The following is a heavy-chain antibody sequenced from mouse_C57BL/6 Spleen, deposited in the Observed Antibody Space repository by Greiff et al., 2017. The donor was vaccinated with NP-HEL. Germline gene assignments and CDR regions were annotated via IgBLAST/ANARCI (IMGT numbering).Heavy chain of an antibody. CDR1: GYTFTSYW. D-gene: IGHD3-2*02. Sequence: QVQLQQPGAELVKPGASVKLSCKASGYTFTSYWMQWVKQRPGQGLEWIGEIDTSDSYTNYNQKFKGKATLTVDKSSSTAYMQLSSLTSEDSAVYYGARSQTAQAGAYGGQGTLVTVSA. V-gene: IGHV1-50*01. J-gene: IGHJ3*01. CDR3: ARSQTAQAGAY. CDR2: IDTSDSYT.